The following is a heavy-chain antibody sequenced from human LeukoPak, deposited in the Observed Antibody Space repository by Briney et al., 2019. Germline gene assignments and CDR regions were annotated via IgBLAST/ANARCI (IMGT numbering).Heavy chain of an antibody. V-gene: IGHV3-23*01. CDR2: INNSGGST. Sequence: PGGSLRLSCAASGFIFSSYAMSWVRHAPGRGLEWVSTINNSGGSTYYADSVRGRFTISRDNAKNSLYLQMNSLRAEDTAVYYCARDRYSYGQGDYWGQGTLVTVSS. CDR1: GFIFSSYA. D-gene: IGHD5-18*01. J-gene: IGHJ4*02. CDR3: ARDRYSYGQGDY.